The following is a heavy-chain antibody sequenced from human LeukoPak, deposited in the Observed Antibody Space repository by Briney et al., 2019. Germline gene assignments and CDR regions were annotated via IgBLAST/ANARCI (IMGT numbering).Heavy chain of an antibody. Sequence: GASVKVSCKASGYTFTNFAISWVRQAPGQGLEWMGWISGHNGNTNYAQKVQGRVTMTTDTSTNTAYMELRSLRSEDTAVYYCATVIAAAVNTGEAWGQGTLVTVSS. CDR1: GYTFTNFA. J-gene: IGHJ4*02. CDR3: ATVIAAAVNTGEA. V-gene: IGHV1-18*01. D-gene: IGHD6-13*01. CDR2: ISGHNGNT.